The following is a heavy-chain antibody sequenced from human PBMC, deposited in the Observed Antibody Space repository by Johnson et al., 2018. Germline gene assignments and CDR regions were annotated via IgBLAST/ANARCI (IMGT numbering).Heavy chain of an antibody. D-gene: IGHD2-2*01. CDR3: VRGLIGSASSLFKD. J-gene: IGHJ1*01. CDR2: MSPKNDHT. CDR1: GYTFTSHE. Sequence: QVQLVQSGAEVKKPGASVKVSCKASGYTFTSHEISLVRQATGQGLEWMGWMSPKNDHTGYAQKFQGGVTMTRNTSISTAYLERGSLRSEDTAVYYCVRGLIGSASSLFKDWGKGTPVTVSS. V-gene: IGHV1-8*01.